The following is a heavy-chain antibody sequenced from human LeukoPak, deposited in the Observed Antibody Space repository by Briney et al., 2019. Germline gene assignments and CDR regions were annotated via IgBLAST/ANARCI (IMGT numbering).Heavy chain of an antibody. CDR1: GYSFTSYG. V-gene: IGHV1-18*01. D-gene: IGHD3-10*01. CDR3: ARDISLVRGLGDAFDI. CDR2: ISVFNGNT. Sequence: ASVKVSCKASGYSFTSYGIRWVRQAPGQGLEWMGWISVFNGNTKYAQKFQGRVTMTTDTSTSTVYMELRSLRSDDTAVYYCARDISLVRGLGDAFDIWGQGTMVTVSS. J-gene: IGHJ3*02.